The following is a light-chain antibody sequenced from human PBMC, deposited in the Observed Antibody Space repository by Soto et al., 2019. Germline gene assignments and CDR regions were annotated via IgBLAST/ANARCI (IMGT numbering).Light chain of an antibody. CDR1: SSNIGAGYD. J-gene: IGLJ2*01. CDR2: GNS. Sequence: QSVLTQPPSVSGAPGQRVTISCTGSSSNIGAGYDVHWYQQLPGTAPKLLIYGNSNRPSGVPDRFSGSKSGTSASLAITGLQAEDEADYYYQSYDSSLSGSLVVFGGGTQLTVL. V-gene: IGLV1-40*01. CDR3: QSYDSSLSGSLVV.